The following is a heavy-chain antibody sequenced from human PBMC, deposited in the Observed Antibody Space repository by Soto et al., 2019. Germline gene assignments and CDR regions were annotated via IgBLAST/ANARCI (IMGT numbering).Heavy chain of an antibody. Sequence: CLTCTVSGGSIRSHYWSWIRQPPGKGLEWLGYIYSSGTTNYSPSLKSRVIMSLDSSKNRFSLKLSSVTAADTAVYYCARSENWNYSWFDTWGQGTLVTVSS. CDR3: ARSENWNYSWFDT. CDR1: GGSIRSHY. CDR2: IYSSGTT. D-gene: IGHD1-7*01. V-gene: IGHV4-59*11. J-gene: IGHJ5*02.